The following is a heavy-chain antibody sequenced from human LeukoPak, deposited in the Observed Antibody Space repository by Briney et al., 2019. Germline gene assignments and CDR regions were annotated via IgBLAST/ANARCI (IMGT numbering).Heavy chain of an antibody. CDR3: ARALIAVAGRGMDV. V-gene: IGHV3-7*01. CDR2: IKQDGSEK. Sequence: GGSLRLSCAASGFTFSSYWMSWVRQAPGKGLEWVANIKQDGSEKYYVDSVKGRFTISRDNAKNSLYLQMNSLRAEDTAVYYCARALIAVAGRGMDVWGQGTTVTVSS. J-gene: IGHJ6*02. D-gene: IGHD6-19*01. CDR1: GFTFSSYW.